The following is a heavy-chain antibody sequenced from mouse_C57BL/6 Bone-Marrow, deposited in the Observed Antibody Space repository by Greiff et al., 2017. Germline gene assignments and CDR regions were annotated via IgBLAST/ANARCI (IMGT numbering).Heavy chain of an antibody. CDR1: GYTFTSYG. Sequence: QVQLKQSGAELARPGASVKLSCKASGYTFTSYGISWVKQRPGKGLEWIGEIYPRSGNTYYNEKFKGKATLTADKSSSTAYMELRSLTSEDSAVYFCARSDDCDEEHYAMDYWGQGTSVTVSS. D-gene: IGHD2-4*01. CDR3: ARSDDCDEEHYAMDY. CDR2: IYPRSGNT. V-gene: IGHV1-81*01. J-gene: IGHJ4*01.